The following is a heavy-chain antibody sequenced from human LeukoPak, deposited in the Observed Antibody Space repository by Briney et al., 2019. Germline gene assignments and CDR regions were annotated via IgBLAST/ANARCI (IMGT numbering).Heavy chain of an antibody. D-gene: IGHD2-21*02. CDR2: INTNTGNP. Sequence: ASVKVSCKASGYTFTSYAMNWVRQAPGQGLEWMGWINTNTGNPTYAQGSTGRFVFSLDTSVSTAYLQISSLKAEDTAVYYCAVIVVVTPDINDAFDIWGQGTMVTVSS. CDR3: AVIVVVTPDINDAFDI. J-gene: IGHJ3*02. CDR1: GYTFTSYA. V-gene: IGHV7-4-1*02.